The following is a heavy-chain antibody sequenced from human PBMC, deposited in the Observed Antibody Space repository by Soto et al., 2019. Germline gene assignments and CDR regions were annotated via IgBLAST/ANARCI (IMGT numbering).Heavy chain of an antibody. D-gene: IGHD3-3*01. CDR3: ARARGDFWNGYYTNDY. CDR2: IYHSGST. Sequence: NPSETLSLTCTVSVGSISSYYWSWIRQPPGKGLEWIGYIYHSGSTNYNPSLKSRVTISVDTSKNQFSLKLSSVTAADTAVYYCARARGDFWNGYYTNDYWGQGTLVTVSS. CDR1: VGSISSYY. V-gene: IGHV4-59*01. J-gene: IGHJ4*02.